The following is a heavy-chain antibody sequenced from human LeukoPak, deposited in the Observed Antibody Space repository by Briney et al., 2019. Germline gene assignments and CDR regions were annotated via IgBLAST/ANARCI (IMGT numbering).Heavy chain of an antibody. J-gene: IGHJ4*02. Sequence: GGSLRLSCAVSGFTVSSNYMSWVRQAPGKGLEWVSVIYSGGSTYYADSVKGRFTISRDNSKNTLYLQMNSLRAEDTAVYYCYSMIVVEIRVINDYWGQGTLATVSS. V-gene: IGHV3-66*01. CDR2: IYSGGST. CDR3: YSMIVVEIRVINDY. D-gene: IGHD3-22*01. CDR1: GFTVSSNY.